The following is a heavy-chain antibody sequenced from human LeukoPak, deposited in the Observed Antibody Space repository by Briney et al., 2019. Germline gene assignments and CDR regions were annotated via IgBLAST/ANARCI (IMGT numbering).Heavy chain of an antibody. V-gene: IGHV6-1*01. CDR2: TAYRSKWST. Sequence: PSQTLSLTCAISGDSVSNNIIAWNWIRWRPSRGLEWLGRTAYRSKWSTDYALSVRGRISINPDTSKNQISLQLNSVTPEDTAVYYCARGAPNNSGWHWGAWGQGTLVTVSS. CDR1: GDSVSNNIIA. D-gene: IGHD6-19*01. CDR3: ARGAPNNSGWHWGA. J-gene: IGHJ4*02.